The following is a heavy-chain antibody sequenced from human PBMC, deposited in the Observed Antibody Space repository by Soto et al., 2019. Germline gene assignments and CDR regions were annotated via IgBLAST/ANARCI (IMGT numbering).Heavy chain of an antibody. CDR2: IIPIFGTE. J-gene: IGHJ4*02. D-gene: IGHD3-10*01. V-gene: IGHV1-69*13. CDR1: GGTFISYA. CDR3: ARAGYYYVSGSYCFEY. Sequence: ASVKVSCKASGGTFISYAISWVRQAPGQGLEWMGGIIPIFGTENYAQKFKGRVTITADASTSTAYMELSSLRSEDTAVYYCARAGYYYVSGSYCFEYWGKGNLVIVSA.